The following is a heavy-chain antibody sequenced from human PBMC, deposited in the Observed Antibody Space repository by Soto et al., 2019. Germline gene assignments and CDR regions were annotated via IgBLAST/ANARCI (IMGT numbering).Heavy chain of an antibody. CDR1: GGSISSSSYY. Sequence: PSETLSLTCTVSGGSISSSSYYWGWIRQPPGKVLEWIGSIYYSGSTYYNPSLKSRGTISVDTSKNQFSLRLGSVAAADTAVYYCARSGDDALYDCWGEGTRVTV. D-gene: IGHD2-21*01. J-gene: IGHJ4*02. V-gene: IGHV4-39*01. CDR2: IYYSGST. CDR3: ARSGDDALYDC.